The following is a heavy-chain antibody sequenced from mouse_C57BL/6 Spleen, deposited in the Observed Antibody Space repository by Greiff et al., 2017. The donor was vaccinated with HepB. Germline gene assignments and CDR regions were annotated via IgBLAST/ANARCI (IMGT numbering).Heavy chain of an antibody. CDR1: GFTFSDAW. J-gene: IGHJ1*03. D-gene: IGHD1-1*01. V-gene: IGHV6-6*01. CDR2: IRNKANNHAT. Sequence: EVMLVESGGGLVQPGGSMKLSCAASGFTFSDAWMDWVRQSPEKGLEWVAEIRNKANNHATYYAESVKGRFTISRDDSKSSVYLQMNSLRAEDTGIYYCTRRGSSYHGYFDVWGTGTTVTVSS. CDR3: TRRGSSYHGYFDV.